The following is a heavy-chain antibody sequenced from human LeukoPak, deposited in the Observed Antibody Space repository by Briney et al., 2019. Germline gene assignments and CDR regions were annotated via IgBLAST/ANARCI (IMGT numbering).Heavy chain of an antibody. Sequence: PGGSLRLSCAASGFTFSSYSMHWVRQAPGKGLQWVSSITSSSSYIYYAASVKGRFTISRDNAKNSLYLQMNSLRAEDTAVYYCARHVVAVGFDYWGQGTLVTVSS. V-gene: IGHV3-21*01. CDR2: ITSSSSYI. J-gene: IGHJ4*02. CDR3: ARHVVAVGFDY. CDR1: GFTFSSYS. D-gene: IGHD3-22*01.